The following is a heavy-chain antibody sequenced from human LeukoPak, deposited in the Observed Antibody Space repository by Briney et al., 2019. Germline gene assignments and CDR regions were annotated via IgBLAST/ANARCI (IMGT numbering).Heavy chain of an antibody. CDR1: RGSISSYY. Sequence: PSETLSLTCTVSRGSISSYYWTWIRQPPGKGLEWIGYIYYIGSTNYSPSLKSRVTISVDTSKNQFSLRLNSVTAADTAVYYCARIMGSGWYPLDYWGQGTLVTVSS. J-gene: IGHJ4*02. CDR2: IYYIGST. V-gene: IGHV4-59*01. CDR3: ARIMGSGWYPLDY. D-gene: IGHD6-19*01.